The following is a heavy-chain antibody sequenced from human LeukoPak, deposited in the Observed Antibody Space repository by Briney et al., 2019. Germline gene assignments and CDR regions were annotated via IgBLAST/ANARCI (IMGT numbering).Heavy chain of an antibody. CDR1: GGSISTYY. D-gene: IGHD3-22*01. V-gene: IGHV4-59*01. CDR2: IFYSGST. J-gene: IGHJ1*01. CDR3: ARGNSYYDSSDYFPWESFQH. Sequence: SETLSLTCTVSGGSISTYYWSWIRQPPGKGLEWIGYIFYSGSTNYNPSLKSRVTISVDTSKNQFALNLSSVTAADTAVYYCARGNSYYDSSDYFPWESFQHWGQGTLVTVSS.